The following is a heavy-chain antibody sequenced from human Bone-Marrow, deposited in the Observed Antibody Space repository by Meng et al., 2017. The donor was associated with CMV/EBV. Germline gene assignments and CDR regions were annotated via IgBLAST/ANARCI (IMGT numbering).Heavy chain of an antibody. J-gene: IGHJ6*02. V-gene: IGHV3-21*01. Sequence: GESLKISCAASGFTFSIYNMGWVRQAPGKGLEWVSSISSSSSYIYFADSVKGRLTISRDNAKSSLYLQMNSLRAEDTAVYYCARDGWSPGGFDVWGQGTTVTVSS. CDR1: GFTFSIYN. CDR2: ISSSSSYI. D-gene: IGHD3-3*01. CDR3: ARDGWSPGGFDV.